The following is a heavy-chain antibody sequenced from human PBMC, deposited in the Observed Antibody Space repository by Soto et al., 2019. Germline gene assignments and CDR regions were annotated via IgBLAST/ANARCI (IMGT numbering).Heavy chain of an antibody. J-gene: IGHJ4*02. CDR2: IYYSGTT. D-gene: IGHD2-15*01. Sequence: SETPSLTCAVSGGSISSSNRWSWVRQSPGKGLEWIGEIYYSGTTKYNPSLKSRVTISVDKSKNQFSLKMYSVTAADTAVYYCARDQGYCSGGSCYVFDSWGQGTLVTVS. CDR1: GGSISSSNR. CDR3: ARDQGYCSGGSCYVFDS. V-gene: IGHV4-4*02.